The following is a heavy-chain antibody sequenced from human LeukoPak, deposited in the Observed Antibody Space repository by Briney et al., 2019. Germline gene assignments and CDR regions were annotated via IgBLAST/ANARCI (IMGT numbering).Heavy chain of an antibody. CDR3: ARRTRYSYGSRPIYYFDY. D-gene: IGHD5-18*01. Sequence: PSETLSLTCAVYGGSFSGYYLSWIRQPPGKGLEWIGEINHSGSTNFNPSLKSRVTISVDTSKNQFSLKLSSVTAADTAVYYCARRTRYSYGSRPIYYFDYWGQGTLVTVSS. V-gene: IGHV4-34*01. J-gene: IGHJ4*02. CDR1: GGSFSGYY. CDR2: INHSGST.